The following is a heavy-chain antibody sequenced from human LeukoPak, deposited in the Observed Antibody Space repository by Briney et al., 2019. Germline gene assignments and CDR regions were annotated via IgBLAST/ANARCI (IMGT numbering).Heavy chain of an antibody. CDR3: ARDPPLDGLGDY. V-gene: IGHV3-48*02. D-gene: IGHD5-24*01. CDR1: GFTFSSYS. Sequence: PGRSLRLSCAASGFTFSSYSMNWVRQAPGKGLEWVSYISSGSSTIYYADSVKGRFTISRDNAKNSLCLQMNSLRDEDTAVYCCARDPPLDGLGDYWGQGTLVTVSS. CDR2: ISSGSSTI. J-gene: IGHJ4*02.